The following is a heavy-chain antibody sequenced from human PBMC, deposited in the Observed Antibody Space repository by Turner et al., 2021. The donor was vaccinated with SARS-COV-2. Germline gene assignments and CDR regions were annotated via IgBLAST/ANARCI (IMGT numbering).Heavy chain of an antibody. Sequence: EVQLVESGGGLIQPGGSLRLSCAASGLTVSSNYMSWVRQAPGKGLEGVSVIYSGGSTYYADSVKGRFTISRDNSKNTLYLQMNSLRAEDTAVYYCARDLMEVGGMDVWGQGTTVTVSS. CDR2: IYSGGST. CDR1: GLTVSSNY. J-gene: IGHJ6*02. V-gene: IGHV3-53*01. CDR3: ARDLMEVGGMDV. D-gene: IGHD3-3*01.